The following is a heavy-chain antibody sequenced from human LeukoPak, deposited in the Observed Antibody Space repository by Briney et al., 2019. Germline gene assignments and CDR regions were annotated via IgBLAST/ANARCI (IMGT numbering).Heavy chain of an antibody. V-gene: IGHV3-33*06. D-gene: IGHD2-15*01. Sequence: PGGSLRLSCAASGFTFSSYGMHWVRQAPGKGLEWVAVIWYDGSNKCYADSVKGRFTISRDNSKNTLYLQMNSLRAEDTAVYYCAKDYCSGGSCYSDYWGQGTLVTASS. CDR3: AKDYCSGGSCYSDY. J-gene: IGHJ4*02. CDR2: IWYDGSNK. CDR1: GFTFSSYG.